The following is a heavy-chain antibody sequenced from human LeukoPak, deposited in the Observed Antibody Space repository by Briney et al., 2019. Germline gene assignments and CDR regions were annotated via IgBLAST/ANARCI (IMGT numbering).Heavy chain of an antibody. V-gene: IGHV3-21*01. CDR2: ISSSSSYI. Sequence: AGGSLRLSCAASGLTFSSYSMNWVRQAPGKGLEWVSSISSSSSYIYYADSVKGRFTISRDNAKNSLYLQMNSLRAEDTAVYFCARYSEVYYYVDVWGAGTTVIVSS. D-gene: IGHD2-21*01. CDR3: ARYSEVYYYVDV. CDR1: GLTFSSYS. J-gene: IGHJ6*03.